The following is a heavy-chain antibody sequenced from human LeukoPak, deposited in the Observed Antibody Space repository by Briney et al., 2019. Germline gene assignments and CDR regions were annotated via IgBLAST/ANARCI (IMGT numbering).Heavy chain of an antibody. CDR3: ARVNSSGYYDTGLDY. J-gene: IGHJ4*02. CDR1: GGSFSGYY. D-gene: IGHD3-22*01. CDR2: INHSGST. Sequence: PSEILSLTCAVYGGSFSGYYWSWIRQPPGKGLEWIGEINHSGSTNYNPSLKSRVTISVDTSKNQFSLKLSSVTAADTAVYYCARVNSSGYYDTGLDYWGQGTLVTVSS. V-gene: IGHV4-34*01.